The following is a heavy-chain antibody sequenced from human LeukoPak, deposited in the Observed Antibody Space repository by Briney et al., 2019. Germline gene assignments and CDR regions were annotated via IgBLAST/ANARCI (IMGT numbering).Heavy chain of an antibody. CDR3: ARVKRITIFGVAALDY. CDR2: INHSGST. Sequence: SETLSLTCAVYGGSFSGYYWSWIRQPPGKGLEWIGEINHSGSTNYNPSLKSRVTISVDTSKNQFSLKLSSVTAADTAVYYCARVKRITIFGVAALDYWGRGTLVTVSS. J-gene: IGHJ4*02. CDR1: GGSFSGYY. V-gene: IGHV4-34*01. D-gene: IGHD3-3*01.